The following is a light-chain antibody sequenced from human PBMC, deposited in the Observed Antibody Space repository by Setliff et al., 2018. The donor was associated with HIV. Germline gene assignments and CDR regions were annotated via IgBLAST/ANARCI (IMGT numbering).Light chain of an antibody. J-gene: IGLJ1*01. CDR3: SSYTTSSTLYV. Sequence: QSVLTQPASVSGSPGQSITISCTGISSDVGGYYSVSWYQQHPGKAPKLMIYDVINRPSGVSNRFSDSRSGNTASLTISGLQVEDEADYYCSSYTTSSTLYVFGPGTKVTVL. V-gene: IGLV2-14*03. CDR1: SSDVGGYYS. CDR2: DVI.